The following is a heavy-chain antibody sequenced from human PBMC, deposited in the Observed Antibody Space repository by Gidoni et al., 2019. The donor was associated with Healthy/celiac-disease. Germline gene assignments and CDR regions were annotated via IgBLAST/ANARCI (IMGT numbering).Heavy chain of an antibody. Sequence: QVQLQESGPGLVKPSHTLSLTCTVSGGSISSGGYYWSWIRQHPGKGLEWIGYIYYSGSTYYNPSLKSRVTISVDTSKNQFSLKLSSVTAADTAVYYCARRSYGGGSSGYFWFDPWGQGTLVTVSS. CDR3: ARRSYGGGSSGYFWFDP. CDR2: IYYSGST. V-gene: IGHV4-31*03. CDR1: GGSISSGGYY. J-gene: IGHJ5*02. D-gene: IGHD3-22*01.